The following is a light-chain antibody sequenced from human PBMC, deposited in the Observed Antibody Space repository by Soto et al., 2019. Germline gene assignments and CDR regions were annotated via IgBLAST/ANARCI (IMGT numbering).Light chain of an antibody. Sequence: EIVLTQSPGTLSLSPGERATLSCRASQSVSSSYLAWYQQKPGQAPRLLIYGASSRATGIPDRFSGSGSGTDFALTISRLEPEDFAVSYCQQYGSPPRTFGQGTKVEI. J-gene: IGKJ1*01. CDR3: QQYGSPPRT. CDR2: GAS. V-gene: IGKV3-20*01. CDR1: QSVSSSY.